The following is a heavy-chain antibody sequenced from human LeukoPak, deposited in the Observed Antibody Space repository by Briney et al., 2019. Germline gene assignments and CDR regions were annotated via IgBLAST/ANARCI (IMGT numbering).Heavy chain of an antibody. CDR1: GGSISSSNYY. J-gene: IGHJ4*02. Sequence: SETLSLTCTVSGGSISSSNYYWGWLRQPPGKGLEWIGSIYYSGNTHYNPSLKSRVTISVDTSKNQFSLNLKYVTAADTAVYYCVRHPTFSSGWYVDYWGQGTLVTVSS. D-gene: IGHD6-19*01. V-gene: IGHV4-39*01. CDR3: VRHPTFSSGWYVDY. CDR2: IYYSGNT.